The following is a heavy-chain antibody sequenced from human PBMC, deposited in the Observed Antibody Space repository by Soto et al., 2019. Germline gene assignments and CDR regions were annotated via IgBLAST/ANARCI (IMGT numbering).Heavy chain of an antibody. Sequence: ASVKVSCKASGYTFTGYYMHWVRQAPGQGLEWMGWINPNSGGTNYAQKFQGWVTMTRDTSISTAYMELSRLRSDDTAVYYCARGGYSGSYTNDAFDIWGQGTMVTVSS. CDR1: GYTFTGYY. V-gene: IGHV1-2*04. CDR3: ARGGYSGSYTNDAFDI. CDR2: INPNSGGT. J-gene: IGHJ3*02. D-gene: IGHD1-26*01.